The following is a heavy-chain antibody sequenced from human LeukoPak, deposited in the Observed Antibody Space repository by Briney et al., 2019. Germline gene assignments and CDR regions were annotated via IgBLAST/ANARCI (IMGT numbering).Heavy chain of an antibody. CDR3: ARGRYSYGINWFDP. J-gene: IGHJ5*02. D-gene: IGHD5-18*01. V-gene: IGHV4-59*01. CDR1: GGSISSYY. CDR2: IYYSGST. Sequence: SETLSLTCTVSGGSISSYYWSWIRQPPGKGLEWIGYIYYSGSTNYNPSLKSRVTISVDTSKNQFSLKLSSVTAADTAVYYCARGRYSYGINWFDPWGQGTLVTVSS.